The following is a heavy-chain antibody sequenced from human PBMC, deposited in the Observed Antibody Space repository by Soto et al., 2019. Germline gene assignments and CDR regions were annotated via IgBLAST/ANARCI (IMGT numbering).Heavy chain of an antibody. J-gene: IGHJ4*02. CDR3: ASAFGGTLFSVLDY. D-gene: IGHD3-10*01. Sequence: PGGSLRHSCAASGFNFSNHSMNWVRQDPGKGLEWVSYISSSSSTIYYADSVKGRFTISRDNAKNSLYLQMNSLRAEDTAVYYCASAFGGTLFSVLDYWGQGTLVTVSS. CDR2: ISSSSSTI. CDR1: GFNFSNHS. V-gene: IGHV3-48*01.